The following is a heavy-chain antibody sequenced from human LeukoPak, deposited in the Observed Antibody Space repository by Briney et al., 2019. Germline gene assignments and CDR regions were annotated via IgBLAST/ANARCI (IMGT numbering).Heavy chain of an antibody. J-gene: IGHJ5*02. CDR3: ARNRGGYYDFWSGYYPNWFDP. V-gene: IGHV4-59*02. Sequence: EASETLSLTCTISGVPVTADYWSWIRQPPGKGLKWIGYIYHSGSTNYNPSLQSRVSMSLDRSKSQLSLNLTSVTAADTAVYFCARNRGGYYDFWSGYYPNWFDPWGQGILVTVSS. D-gene: IGHD3-3*01. CDR2: IYHSGST. CDR1: GVPVTADY.